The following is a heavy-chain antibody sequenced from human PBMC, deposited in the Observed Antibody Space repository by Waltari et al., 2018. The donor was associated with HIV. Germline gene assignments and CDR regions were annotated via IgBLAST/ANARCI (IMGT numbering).Heavy chain of an antibody. CDR1: GFTFSTSN. CDR3: ARDIVGRPKDAFDI. D-gene: IGHD2-15*01. J-gene: IGHJ3*02. V-gene: IGHV3-48*04. Sequence: EVQLVDSGGGLVQPGGYLRLSCAASGFTFSTSNMNWVRQSPRKELEWVSYISNSGTTIYYANSVKCRFTISRDNAKNSLYLQVNSLRADDTAVYYCARDIVGRPKDAFDIWGQGTMLTVSS. CDR2: ISNSGTTI.